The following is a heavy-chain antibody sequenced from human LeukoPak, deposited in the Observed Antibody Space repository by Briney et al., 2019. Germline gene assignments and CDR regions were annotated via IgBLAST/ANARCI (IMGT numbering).Heavy chain of an antibody. J-gene: IGHJ5*02. D-gene: IGHD2-2*01. CDR1: GFTFNNYG. CDR2: IRYNGNNQ. V-gene: IGHV3-30*02. CDR3: ARHYAPRLLNWFDP. Sequence: GGSLRLSCAASGFTFNNYGMHWVRQAPGKGLEWVAFIRYNGNNQYYADSVKGRFTISRDNSKNTLYLQMNSLKGDDTAVYYCARHYAPRLLNWFDPWGQGTLVTVSS.